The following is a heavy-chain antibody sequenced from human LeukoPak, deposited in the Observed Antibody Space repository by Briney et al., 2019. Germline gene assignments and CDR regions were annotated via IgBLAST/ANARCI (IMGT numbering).Heavy chain of an antibody. CDR3: ARAVYGGWYTDYFDY. V-gene: IGHV1-46*01. Sequence: EASVKVSCKASGYTFTSYYMHWVRQAPGQGLEWMGIINPSGGSTSYAQKFQGRVTMTRDTSTSTVYMELSSLRSEDTAVYYCARAVYGGWYTDYFDYWGQGTLVTVSS. CDR1: GYTFTSYY. D-gene: IGHD6-19*01. J-gene: IGHJ4*02. CDR2: INPSGGST.